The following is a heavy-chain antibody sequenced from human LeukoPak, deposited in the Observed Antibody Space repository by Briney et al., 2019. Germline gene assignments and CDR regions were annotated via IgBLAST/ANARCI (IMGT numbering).Heavy chain of an antibody. V-gene: IGHV4-34*01. D-gene: IGHD1-26*01. Sequence: SETLSLTCTVSGGSISSYYWSWIRQPPGKGLEWIGEINHSGSTNYNPSLKSRVTISVDTSKNQFSLKLSSVTAADTAVYYCARGGVHSGSYTRDFYYFDYWGQGTLVTVSS. CDR3: ARGGVHSGSYTRDFYYFDY. CDR1: GGSISSYY. J-gene: IGHJ4*02. CDR2: INHSGST.